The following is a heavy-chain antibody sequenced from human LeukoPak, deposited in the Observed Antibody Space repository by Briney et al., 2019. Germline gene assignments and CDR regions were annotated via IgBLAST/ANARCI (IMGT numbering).Heavy chain of an antibody. CDR1: GFTFSSYG. D-gene: IGHD4-17*01. J-gene: IGHJ6*02. V-gene: IGHV3-33*06. CDR3: AKGSGDLYYYYYGMDV. Sequence: HSGGSLRLSCAASGFTFSSYGMHWVRQAPGKGLEWVAVIWYDGSNKYYADSVKGRFTISRDNSKNTLYLQMNSLRAEDTAVYYCAKGSGDLYYYYYGMDVWGQGTTVTVSS. CDR2: IWYDGSNK.